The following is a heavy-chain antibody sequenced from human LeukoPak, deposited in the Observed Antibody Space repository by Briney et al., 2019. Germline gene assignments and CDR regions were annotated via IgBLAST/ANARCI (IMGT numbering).Heavy chain of an antibody. Sequence: GGSLRLSCTASGFTFGDYAMSWVRQAPGKGLEWVGFIRSEGYGGTTEYAASLKGRFVISRDDSKSIAYLQMNSLKTEDTAVYFCTGSFGELSFFDYWGQGTLVTVSS. CDR2: IRSEGYGGTT. J-gene: IGHJ4*02. CDR3: TGSFGELSFFDY. CDR1: GFTFGDYA. V-gene: IGHV3-49*04. D-gene: IGHD3-10*01.